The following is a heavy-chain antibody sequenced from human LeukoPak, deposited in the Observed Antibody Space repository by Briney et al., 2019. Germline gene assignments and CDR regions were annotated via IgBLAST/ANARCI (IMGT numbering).Heavy chain of an antibody. CDR3: ARDVRGGYSSSSGGYYYYYYGMDV. Sequence: PGGSLRLSCAASGFTVSSNYMSWVRQAPGKGLEGVSVIYSGGSTYYADSVKGRFTISRDNSKNTLYLQMNSLRAEDTAVYYCARDVRGGYSSSSGGYYYYYYGMDVWGQGTTVTVSS. D-gene: IGHD6-6*01. J-gene: IGHJ6*02. V-gene: IGHV3-66*02. CDR2: IYSGGST. CDR1: GFTVSSNY.